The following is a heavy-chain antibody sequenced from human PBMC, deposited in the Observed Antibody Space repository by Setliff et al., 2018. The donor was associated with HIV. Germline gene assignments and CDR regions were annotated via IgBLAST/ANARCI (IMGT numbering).Heavy chain of an antibody. CDR3: AHNHLAVAGSHYFDY. CDR2: IYWDDDV. V-gene: IGHV2-5*02. CDR1: GFSLASTGVG. J-gene: IGHJ4*02. Sequence: SGPTREPPQTLTLTCTVSGFSLASTGVGVGWVRQPPGEGLEWLALIYWDDDVRYKPSLKSRLTITKDTSKNQVGLTMSNMDPVDTATYYCAHNHLAVAGSHYFDYWGQGTLVTVSS. D-gene: IGHD6-19*01.